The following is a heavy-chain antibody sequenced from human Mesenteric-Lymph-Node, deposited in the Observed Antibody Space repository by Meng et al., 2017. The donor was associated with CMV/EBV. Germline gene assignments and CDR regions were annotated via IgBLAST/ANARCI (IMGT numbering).Heavy chain of an antibody. J-gene: IGHJ1*01. CDR1: EGPCSRDT. Sequence: EAGEGPCSRDTFSWGRRAPGERVEWLGGILHIFRKPEYAQDLQGRVTVSTNATAATAYMELSSLRSEDTAVYFCAGIPEANSGYFSIWGQGTLVTVSS. V-gene: IGHV1-69*05. D-gene: IGHD3-22*01. CDR3: AGIPEANSGYFSI. CDR2: ILHIFRKP.